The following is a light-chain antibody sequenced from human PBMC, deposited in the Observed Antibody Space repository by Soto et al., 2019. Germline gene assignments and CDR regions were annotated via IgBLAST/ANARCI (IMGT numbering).Light chain of an antibody. J-gene: IGKJ1*01. V-gene: IGKV1-5*01. Sequence: DIQMTQSPSTLSASVGDRVTITCRASQSISSWLAWYQQKPGKAPKLLIYDASSLESGVPSRFSGSGSVTEFTLTICSLQTDDFATYYGQQYNSYSAWTFGQGTKVEIK. CDR3: QQYNSYSAWT. CDR1: QSISSW. CDR2: DAS.